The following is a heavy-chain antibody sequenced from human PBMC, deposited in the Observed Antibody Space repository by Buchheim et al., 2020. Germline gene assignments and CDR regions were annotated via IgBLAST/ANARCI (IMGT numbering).Heavy chain of an antibody. V-gene: IGHV3-30*18. CDR1: GFTFSSYG. Sequence: QVQLVESGGGVVQPGRSLRLSCAASGFTFSSYGMHWVRQAPGKGLEWVAVISYDGSNKYYADSVKGRFTISRDNSKNKLYLKMNSLRAEDTAVYYCAKDTTHCSGGSCSTSWGQGTL. J-gene: IGHJ5*02. CDR3: AKDTTHCSGGSCSTS. CDR2: ISYDGSNK. D-gene: IGHD2-15*01.